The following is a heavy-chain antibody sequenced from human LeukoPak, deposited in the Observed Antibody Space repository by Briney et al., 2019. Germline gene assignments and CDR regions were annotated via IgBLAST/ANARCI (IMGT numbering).Heavy chain of an antibody. CDR3: ASAPYYYDSSGYYYESFDY. Sequence: GASVKVSCKASGGTFSSYAISWVRQAPGQGLEWMGGIIPIFGTANYAQKFQGRVTITTDGSTSTAYMELSSLRSEDTAVYYCASAPYYYDSSGYYYESFDYWGQGTLVTVSS. D-gene: IGHD3-22*01. J-gene: IGHJ4*02. CDR1: GGTFSSYA. V-gene: IGHV1-69*05. CDR2: IIPIFGTA.